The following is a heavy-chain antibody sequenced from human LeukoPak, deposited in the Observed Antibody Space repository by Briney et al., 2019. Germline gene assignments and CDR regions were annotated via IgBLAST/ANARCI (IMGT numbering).Heavy chain of an antibody. J-gene: IGHJ5*02. Sequence: SETLSLTCAVYGGSFSGYYWSWIRQPAGKGLEWIGRIYTSGSTNYNPSLKSRVTISVDTSKNQFSLKLSSVTAADTAVYYCARQLTLLLWFGELFGGNWFDPWGQGTLVTVSS. CDR3: ARQLTLLLWFGELFGGNWFDP. V-gene: IGHV4-59*10. D-gene: IGHD3-10*01. CDR1: GGSFSGYY. CDR2: IYTSGST.